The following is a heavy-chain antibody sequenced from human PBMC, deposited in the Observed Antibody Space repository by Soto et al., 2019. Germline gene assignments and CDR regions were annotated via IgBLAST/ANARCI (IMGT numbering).Heavy chain of an antibody. Sequence: EVQLLESGGGLVQPGGSLRLSCAASGFTFSSYAMSWVRQAPGKGLEWVSAISGGGGSTYYADPVKGRFTISRDYSKHTLDLQMNSLRAEDTAVYYCAKWWYSGTYYYGSGSYFYWGQGTLVTVSS. J-gene: IGHJ4*02. D-gene: IGHD3-10*01. CDR1: GFTFSSYA. CDR2: ISGGGGST. CDR3: AKWWYSGTYYYGSGSYFY. V-gene: IGHV3-23*01.